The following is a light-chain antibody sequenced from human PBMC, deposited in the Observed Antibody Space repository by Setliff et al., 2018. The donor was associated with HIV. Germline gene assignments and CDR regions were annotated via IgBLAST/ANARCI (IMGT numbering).Light chain of an antibody. CDR1: SSDVGNYNR. V-gene: IGLV2-23*02. CDR2: GVT. CDR3: CSYAGTYV. J-gene: IGLJ1*01. Sequence: QSVLAQPPSVSGSPGQSVTISCTGTSSDVGNYNRVSWYQQPPGAAPKLIIYGVTARPSGVSNRFSGSKSGNTASLTISGLQAEDEADYYCCSYAGTYVFGTGTKVTVL.